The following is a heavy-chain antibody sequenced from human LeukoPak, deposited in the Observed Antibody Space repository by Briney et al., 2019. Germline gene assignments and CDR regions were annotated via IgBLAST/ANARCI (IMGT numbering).Heavy chain of an antibody. D-gene: IGHD2-2*01. V-gene: IGHV3-23*01. CDR1: GFTFSSYA. CDR3: AKLYLNEYFQH. Sequence: GGSLRLSCAASGFTFSSYAMSWVRQAPGKGLEWVSAISGGGSTTYYADSVKGRFTISRDNSKNTLYLQMNSLRAEDTAVYYCAKLYLNEYFQHWGQGTLVTVSS. J-gene: IGHJ1*01. CDR2: ISGGGSTT.